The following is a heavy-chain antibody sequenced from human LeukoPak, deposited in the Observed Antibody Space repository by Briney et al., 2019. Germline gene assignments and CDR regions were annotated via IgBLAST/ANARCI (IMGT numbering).Heavy chain of an antibody. J-gene: IGHJ5*02. CDR1: GGSISSDC. D-gene: IGHD2-15*01. CDR2: IYYSGST. Sequence: PSETLSLTCTVSGGSISSDCWSWIRQPPGKGLEWIGYIYYSGSTNHNPSLKSRVTISVDTSKNQFSLKLSSVTAADTAVYYCARGYCAGDSCSGAWFDPWGRGTLVTVSS. CDR3: ARGYCAGDSCSGAWFDP. V-gene: IGHV4-59*01.